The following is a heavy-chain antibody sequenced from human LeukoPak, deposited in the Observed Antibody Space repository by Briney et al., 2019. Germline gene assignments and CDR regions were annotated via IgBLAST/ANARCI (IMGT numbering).Heavy chain of an antibody. Sequence: PGGSLRLSCAASGFTFSSYWMSWVRQAPGKGLEWVANIKQDGSEKYYVDSVKGRFTISRDNAKNSLYPQMISLRDEDTAVYYCAKDLTMIPMDVWGKGTTVAVSS. CDR1: GFTFSSYW. J-gene: IGHJ6*03. D-gene: IGHD3-22*01. V-gene: IGHV3-7*03. CDR3: AKDLTMIPMDV. CDR2: IKQDGSEK.